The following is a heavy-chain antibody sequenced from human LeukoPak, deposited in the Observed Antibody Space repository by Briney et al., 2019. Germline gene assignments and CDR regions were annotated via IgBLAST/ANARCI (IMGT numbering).Heavy chain of an antibody. V-gene: IGHV1-69*06. CDR2: IIPIFGTA. CDR1: GGTFSSYA. CDR3: ARVHHYYGSGSPSPGGWFDP. D-gene: IGHD3-10*01. Sequence: ASVKVSCKASGGTFSSYAISWVRQAPGQGLEWMGGIIPIFGTANYAQKFQGRVTITADKSTSTAYMELSSLRSEDTAVYYCARVHHYYGSGSPSPGGWFDPWGQGTLVTVSS. J-gene: IGHJ5*02.